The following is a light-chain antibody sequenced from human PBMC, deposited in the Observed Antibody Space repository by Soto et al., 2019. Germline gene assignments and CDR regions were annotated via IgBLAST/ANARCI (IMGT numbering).Light chain of an antibody. Sequence: EIVMKQSPATLSVSPGERATVSCRASQSFSRNLAWYQQKPGQAPRLLIYGASTRATGIPARFSGSGSGTEFTLTIGSLQSEDFGVDFCQQYNNWPRTFSQGTKLEI. CDR2: GAS. J-gene: IGKJ2*01. V-gene: IGKV3-15*01. CDR1: QSFSRN. CDR3: QQYNNWPRT.